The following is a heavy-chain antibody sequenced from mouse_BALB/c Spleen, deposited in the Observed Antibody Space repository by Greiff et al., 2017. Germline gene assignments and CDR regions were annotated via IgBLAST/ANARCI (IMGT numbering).Heavy chain of an antibody. CDR3: AREEYGNYFAY. V-gene: IGHV5-9-4*01. J-gene: IGHJ3*01. CDR1: GFTFSSYA. Sequence: EVHLVESGGGLVKPGGSLKLSCAASGFTFSSYAMSWVRQSPEKRLEWVAEISSGGSYTYYPDTVTGRFTISRDNAKNTLYLEMSSLRSEDTAMYYCAREEYGNYFAYWGQGTLVTVSA. D-gene: IGHD2-10*02. CDR2: ISSGGSYT.